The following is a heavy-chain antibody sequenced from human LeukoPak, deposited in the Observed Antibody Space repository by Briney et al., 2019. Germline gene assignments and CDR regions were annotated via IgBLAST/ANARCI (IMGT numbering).Heavy chain of an antibody. J-gene: IGHJ5*02. V-gene: IGHV1-69*04. Sequence: GASVKVSCKASGGTFSSYAISWVRQAPGQGLEWMGRIIPIFGIANYAQKFQGRVTITADKSTSTAYMELSSLRSEDTAVYYCAREEGHQMWFFDPWGQGTLVTVSS. CDR3: AREEGHQMWFFDP. D-gene: IGHD2-21*01. CDR1: GGTFSSYA. CDR2: IIPIFGIA.